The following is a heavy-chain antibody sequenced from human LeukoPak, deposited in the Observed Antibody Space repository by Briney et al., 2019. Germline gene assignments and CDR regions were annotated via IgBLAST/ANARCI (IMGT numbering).Heavy chain of an antibody. CDR2: ISSSSSYI. CDR3: ARGVAAADSLPYDY. D-gene: IGHD6-13*01. Sequence: PGGPLRLSCAASGFTFSSYSMNWVRQAPGKGLEWVSSISSSSSYIYYADSVKGRFTISRDNAKNSLYLQMNSLRAEDTAVYYCARGVAAADSLPYDYWGQGTLVTVSS. CDR1: GFTFSSYS. J-gene: IGHJ4*02. V-gene: IGHV3-21*01.